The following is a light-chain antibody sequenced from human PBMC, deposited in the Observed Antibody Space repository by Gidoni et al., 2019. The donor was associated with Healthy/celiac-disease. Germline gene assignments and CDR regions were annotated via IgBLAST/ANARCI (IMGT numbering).Light chain of an antibody. CDR3: QQRCNWRLT. V-gene: IGKV3-11*01. CDR2: DAS. CDR1: QSISSY. J-gene: IGKJ4*01. Sequence: IVFTHAPATLSESPGERATPSCRASQSISSYLAWYQQKPGQAPRLLIYDASDRATVVTPRCSGSGSGTDFTITISSLEPEDFAVYYCQQRCNWRLTFGEGTKVEIK.